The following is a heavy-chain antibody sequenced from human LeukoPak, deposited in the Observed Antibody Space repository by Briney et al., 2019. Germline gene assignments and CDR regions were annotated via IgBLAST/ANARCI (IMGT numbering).Heavy chain of an antibody. D-gene: IGHD3-3*01. Sequence: GGSLRLSCAASGFTFSSYAMTWVRQAPGKGLEWVSGISYSGGNTYYADSVKGRFTISRNNSKNTLYLQMNSLRAEDTAVYYCAKGVLEWLSDYYMDVWGKGTTVTVSS. V-gene: IGHV3-23*01. J-gene: IGHJ6*03. CDR3: AKGVLEWLSDYYMDV. CDR1: GFTFSSYA. CDR2: ISYSGGNT.